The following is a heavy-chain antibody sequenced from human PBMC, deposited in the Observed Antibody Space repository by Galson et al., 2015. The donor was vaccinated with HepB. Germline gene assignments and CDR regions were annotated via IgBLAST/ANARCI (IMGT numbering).Heavy chain of an antibody. CDR2: IWYDGSRR. V-gene: IGHV3-33*06. J-gene: IGHJ4*02. Sequence: SLRLSCAASGFTFSNYGMHWVRQAPGKGLEWVAVIWYDGSRRYYADSVKGRFTISRDNSKNTLYLQMNSLRAEDTAVYYCAKGMGTEHDYWGQGTLVTVSS. D-gene: IGHD1-1*01. CDR1: GFTFSNYG. CDR3: AKGMGTEHDY.